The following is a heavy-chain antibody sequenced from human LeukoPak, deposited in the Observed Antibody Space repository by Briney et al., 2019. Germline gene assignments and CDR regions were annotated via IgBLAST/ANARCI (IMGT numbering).Heavy chain of an antibody. V-gene: IGHV1-46*01. CDR2: INPSGGST. D-gene: IGHD4-17*01. CDR1: GYTFTSYY. CDR3: ARDSADYGDYDY. J-gene: IGHJ4*02. Sequence: GASVKVSCKASGYTFTSYYMHWVRQAPGQGLEWMGIINPSGGSTTYAQMFQGRVTMTRDTSTRTVYMELSSLRSEDTAAYYCARDSADYGDYDYWGQGTLVTVSS.